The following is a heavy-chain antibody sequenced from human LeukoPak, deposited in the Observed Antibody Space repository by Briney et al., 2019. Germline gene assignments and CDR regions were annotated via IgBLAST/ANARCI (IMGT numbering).Heavy chain of an antibody. V-gene: IGHV3-23*01. J-gene: IGHJ4*02. CDR2: ISGSGGST. CDR1: GFTFSSYA. D-gene: IGHD3-10*01. CDR3: ANYYGSGSYYDY. Sequence: PGGSLRLSCAASGFTFSSYAMSWVRQAPGKGLEWVSAISGSGGSTYYVDSVKGRFTISRDNSKNTLYLQMNSLRAEDTAVYYCANYYGSGSYYDYWGQGTLVTVSS.